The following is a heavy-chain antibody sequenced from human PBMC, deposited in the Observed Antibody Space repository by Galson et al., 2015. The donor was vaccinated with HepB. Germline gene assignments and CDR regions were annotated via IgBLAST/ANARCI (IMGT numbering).Heavy chain of an antibody. CDR2: ISAYNGNT. J-gene: IGHJ6*03. V-gene: IGHV1-18*01. D-gene: IGHD3-3*01. CDR1: GYTFTSYG. Sequence: QSGAEVTKPGPSVKVSCKASGYTFTSYGISWVRQAPGQGLEWMGWISAYNGNTNYAQKLQGRVTMTTDTSTSTAYMELRSLRSDDTAVYYCARGKWTLFGVVTPYYYYYMDVWGKGTTVTVSS. CDR3: ARGKWTLFGVVTPYYYYYMDV.